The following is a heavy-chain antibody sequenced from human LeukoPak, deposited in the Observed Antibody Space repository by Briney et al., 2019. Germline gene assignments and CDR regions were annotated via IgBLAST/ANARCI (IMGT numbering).Heavy chain of an antibody. CDR1: GLAFSRYL. D-gene: IGHD1-26*01. J-gene: IGHJ4*02. CDR3: ARLRSGNYFDY. CDR2: ISGDGSNT. Sequence: GGSLRLSCAASGLAFSRYLMLWVRQSPGKGLVWVSHISGDGSNTKYADSVKGRFIISRDNAKNTLYLQMSSLRAEDTAVYYCARLRSGNYFDYWGQGTLVTVSS. V-gene: IGHV3-74*03.